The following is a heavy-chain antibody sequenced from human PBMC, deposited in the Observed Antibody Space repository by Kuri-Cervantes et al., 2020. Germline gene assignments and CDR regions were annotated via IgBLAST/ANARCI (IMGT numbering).Heavy chain of an antibody. D-gene: IGHD6-19*01. Sequence: SETLSLTCNVSGGSIRSYYWSWIRQPPGKGLEWIGYIYYSGSTNYNPSLKSRVTISVDTSKNQFSLKLSSVTAADTAVYYCARQRGDSSGWYSSGDWGQGTLVTVSS. J-gene: IGHJ4*02. CDR3: ARQRGDSSGWYSSGD. V-gene: IGHV4-59*08. CDR2: IYYSGST. CDR1: GGSIRSYY.